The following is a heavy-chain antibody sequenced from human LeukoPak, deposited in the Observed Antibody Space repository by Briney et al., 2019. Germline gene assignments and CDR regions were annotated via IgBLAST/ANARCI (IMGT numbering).Heavy chain of an antibody. Sequence: SETLSLTCAVYGGSFSGYYWSWIRQPPGKGLEWIGEINHSGSTDYNPSLKSRVTISVDTSKNQFSLKLSSVTAAGTAVYYCASNDYDGTVDYWGQGTLVTVSS. CDR2: INHSGST. J-gene: IGHJ4*02. D-gene: IGHD4-23*01. V-gene: IGHV4-34*01. CDR3: ASNDYDGTVDY. CDR1: GGSFSGYY.